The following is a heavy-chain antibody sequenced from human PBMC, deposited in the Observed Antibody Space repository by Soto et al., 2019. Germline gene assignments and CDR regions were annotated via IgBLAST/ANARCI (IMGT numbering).Heavy chain of an antibody. CDR2: IYYSGST. CDR3: ARTFTRVDRGYSGYGSAFDI. V-gene: IGHV4-39*01. D-gene: IGHD5-12*01. CDR1: GGSISSSSYY. J-gene: IGHJ3*02. Sequence: PSETLSLTCTVSGGSISSSSYYWGWIRQPPGKGLEWIGSIYYSGSTYYNPSLKSRVTISVDTSKNQFSLKLSSVTAADTAVYYYARTFTRVDRGYSGYGSAFDIWGQGTMVTVSS.